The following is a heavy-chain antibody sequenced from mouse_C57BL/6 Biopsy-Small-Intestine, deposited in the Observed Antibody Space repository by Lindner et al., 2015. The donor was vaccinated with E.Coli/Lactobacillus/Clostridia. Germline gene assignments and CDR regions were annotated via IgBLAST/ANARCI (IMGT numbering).Heavy chain of an antibody. V-gene: IGHV14-4*01. D-gene: IGHD1-1*01. CDR2: IDPENGDT. CDR1: GFNIKDDY. J-gene: IGHJ4*01. CDR3: TTRYYGSSPYYAMDY. Sequence: VQLQESGAELVRPGASVKLSCTASGFNIKDDYMHWVKQRPEQGLEWIGWIDPENGDTEYASKFQGKATITADTSSNTAYLQLSSLTSEDTAVYYRTTRYYGSSPYYAMDYWGQGTSVTVSS.